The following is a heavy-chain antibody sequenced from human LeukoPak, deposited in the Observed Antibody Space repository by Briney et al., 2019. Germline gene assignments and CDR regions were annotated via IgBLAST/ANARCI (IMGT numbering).Heavy chain of an antibody. D-gene: IGHD5-18*01. Sequence: ASVKVSCKASGYTFTGYYMHWVRQAPGQGLEWMGWISPNSGGTNYAQKFQGRVTMTRDTSISTAYMELSRLRSDDTAVYYCARDTAYTAMASDDAFDIWGQGTMVTVSS. CDR1: GYTFTGYY. J-gene: IGHJ3*02. V-gene: IGHV1-2*02. CDR2: ISPNSGGT. CDR3: ARDTAYTAMASDDAFDI.